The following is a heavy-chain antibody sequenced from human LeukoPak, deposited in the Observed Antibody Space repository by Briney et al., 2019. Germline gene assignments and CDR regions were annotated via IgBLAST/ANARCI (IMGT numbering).Heavy chain of an antibody. CDR1: GFTFGDYG. J-gene: IGHJ4*02. V-gene: IGHV3-49*03. D-gene: IGHD5-12*01. CDR3: ARTYYNEDSGWKPDY. Sequence: PGRSLRLSCTASGFTFGDYGVTWFRQAPGKGLEWTAFIRTKSHGGTTEYAASVKGRFTISRDDSETVAYLQMNGLKTEDTAIYYCARTYYNEDSGWKPDYWGQGTLVTVSS. CDR2: IRTKSHGGTT.